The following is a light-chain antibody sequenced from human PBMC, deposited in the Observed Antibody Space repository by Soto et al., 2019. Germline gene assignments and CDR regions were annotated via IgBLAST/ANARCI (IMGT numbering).Light chain of an antibody. V-gene: IGKV2-28*01. J-gene: IGKJ4*01. CDR3: MQALQTPLT. CDR2: LGS. Sequence: EIVMTQSPLSLPVTPGEPASISCRSSQSLLNSNGNNHLDWYLQKPGQSPQLLIYLGSNRASGVPDRFSGSGSGTDFTLKISRVETDDVGVYYCMQALQTPLTFGGGTKVEI. CDR1: QSLLNSNGNNH.